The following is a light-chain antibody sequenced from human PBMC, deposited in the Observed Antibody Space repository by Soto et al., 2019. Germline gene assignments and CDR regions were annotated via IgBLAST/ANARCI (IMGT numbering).Light chain of an antibody. CDR1: SSDVGGYNY. Sequence: QSALTQPASVSGSPGQSITISCTGTSSDVGGYNYVSWYQQHPGKAPTLMIYDVSNRPSGVSNRFSGSKSDNTASLTISGLQAEDEADYYCSSYTISSTDVFGTGTKVTVL. CDR3: SSYTISSTDV. V-gene: IGLV2-14*01. J-gene: IGLJ1*01. CDR2: DVS.